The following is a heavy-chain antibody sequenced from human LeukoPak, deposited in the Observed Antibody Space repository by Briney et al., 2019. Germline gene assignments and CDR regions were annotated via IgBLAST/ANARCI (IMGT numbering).Heavy chain of an antibody. V-gene: IGHV1-18*04. D-gene: IGHD2-2*01. CDR1: GYTFTSYG. CDR3: ARAGYCSSTSCYPYYYYYYGMDV. CDR2: ISAYNGNT. J-gene: IGHJ6*04. Sequence: ASVKVSCKASGYTFTSYGISWVRQAPGQGLEWMGWISAYNGNTNYARKLQGRVTMTTDTSTSTAYMELRSLRSDDTAVYYCARAGYCSSTSCYPYYYYYYGMDVWGKGTTVTVSS.